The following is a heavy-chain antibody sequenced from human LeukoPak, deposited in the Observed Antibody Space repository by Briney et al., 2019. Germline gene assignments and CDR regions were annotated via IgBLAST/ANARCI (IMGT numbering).Heavy chain of an antibody. J-gene: IGHJ3*01. CDR3: ARDQIRYSNSPEALDL. V-gene: IGHV3-53*01. CDR2: IYSDGTT. D-gene: IGHD5-18*01. CDR1: GFTVSNNY. Sequence: PGGSLRLSCAASGFTVSNNYMSWVRQAPGKKLEWVSDIYSDGTTFYADSVKGRFTISRDNSKNTLYLQMNSLRAEDTAVYHCARDQIRYSNSPEALDLWGQGTLVSVSS.